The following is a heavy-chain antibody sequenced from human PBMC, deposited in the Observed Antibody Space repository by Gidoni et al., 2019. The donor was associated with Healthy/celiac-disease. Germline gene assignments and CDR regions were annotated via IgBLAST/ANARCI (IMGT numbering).Heavy chain of an antibody. CDR1: GFTLSRQA. Sequence: EVQLLESGGGLVQPGGSLRLSRAASGFTLSRQAMGWVRPAPGKGLEWVSAISGGGGSTYYAESVKGRCTISRDNSKNTLYLQMNSLRAEDTDGYYCAKIAVGATSAFDIWGQGTMVTVSS. CDR2: ISGGGGST. CDR3: AKIAVGATSAFDI. J-gene: IGHJ3*02. D-gene: IGHD1-26*01. V-gene: IGHV3-23*01.